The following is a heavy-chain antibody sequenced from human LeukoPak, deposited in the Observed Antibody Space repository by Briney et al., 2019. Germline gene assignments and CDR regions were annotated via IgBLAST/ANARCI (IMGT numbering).Heavy chain of an antibody. J-gene: IGHJ5*02. Sequence: PGGSLRLSCAVSGATVSSNHMSWVRQAPGKGLEWVSAIYSGGGTYYADSVKGRFTLSRDNSKNTLYLQMNSLRVEDTAVYYCARDASWGRGTLVTVSS. CDR1: GATVSSNH. V-gene: IGHV3-66*01. CDR2: IYSGGGT. CDR3: ARDAS.